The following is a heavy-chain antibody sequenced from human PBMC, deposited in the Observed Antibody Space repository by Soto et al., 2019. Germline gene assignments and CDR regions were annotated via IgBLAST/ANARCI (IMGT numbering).Heavy chain of an antibody. CDR1: GGSFSGYY. D-gene: IGHD3-10*01. Sequence: SETLSLTCAVYGGSFSGYYWSWIRQPPGKGLEWIGEINHSRSTNYNPSLKSRVTISVDTSKNQFSLKLSSVTAADTAVYYCARFTRFDGSGSTQHYYYYYGMDVWGQGTTVTVSS. CDR3: ARFTRFDGSGSTQHYYYYYGMDV. CDR2: INHSRST. V-gene: IGHV4-34*01. J-gene: IGHJ6*02.